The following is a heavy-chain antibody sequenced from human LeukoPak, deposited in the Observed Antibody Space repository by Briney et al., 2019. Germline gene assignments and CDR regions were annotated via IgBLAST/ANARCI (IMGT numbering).Heavy chain of an antibody. CDR2: IKEDGSIQ. J-gene: IGHJ4*02. V-gene: IGHV3-7*01. CDR3: ARDVWTGVAVSDY. D-gene: IGHD6-19*01. CDR1: GFTFSSYW. Sequence: PVGSLRLSCVASGFTFSSYWMTWVRQAPGKGLEWLANIKEDGSIQYYLDSVRGRFTISRDNAKTSVYLQLNSLRADDTAVYYCARDVWTGVAVSDYWGQGTLVTVSS.